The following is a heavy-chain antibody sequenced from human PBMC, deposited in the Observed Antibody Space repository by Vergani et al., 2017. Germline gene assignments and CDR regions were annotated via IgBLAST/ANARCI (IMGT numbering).Heavy chain of an antibody. D-gene: IGHD3-9*01. Sequence: QVQLQESGPGLVKPSETLSLTCTVSGGSISSYYWSWIRQPPGKGLEWIGYIYYSGSTNYNPSLKSRVTISVDTAKNQFSLKLSSVTAADTAVYYWAGGPYDILTGYYPNDAFDVWGQGTMVTVSS. CDR1: GGSISSYY. J-gene: IGHJ3*01. V-gene: IGHV4-59*01. CDR2: IYYSGST. CDR3: AGGPYDILTGYYPNDAFDV.